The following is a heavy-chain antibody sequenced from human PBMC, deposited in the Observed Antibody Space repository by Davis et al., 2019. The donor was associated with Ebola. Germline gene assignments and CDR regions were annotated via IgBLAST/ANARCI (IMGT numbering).Heavy chain of an antibody. CDR2: IKQSGVDK. CDR1: GDTFSGHW. CDR3: ARNYFGAFDV. J-gene: IGHJ3*01. Sequence: GASGDTFSGHWMNWFRQAPGKGLEWVASIKQSGVDKDYMDSVGGRFAISRDNAKSSLYLQMNSLRADDTAVYYCARNYFGAFDVWGQGTMVTVSS. D-gene: IGHD3-10*01. V-gene: IGHV3-7*03.